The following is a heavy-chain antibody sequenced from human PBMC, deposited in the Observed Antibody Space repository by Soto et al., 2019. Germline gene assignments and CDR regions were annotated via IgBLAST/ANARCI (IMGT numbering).Heavy chain of an antibody. J-gene: IGHJ6*03. CDR3: AKDRAGNGYYYYMDV. V-gene: IGHV3-23*01. CDR2: ISGSGGST. D-gene: IGHD2-8*01. Sequence: EVQLLESGGGLVQPGGSLRLSCAASGFTFSSYAMSRVRQAPGKGLEWVSAISGSGGSTYYADSVKGRFTISRDNSKNTLYLQMNSLRAEDTAVYYCAKDRAGNGYYYYMDVWGKGTTVTVSS. CDR1: GFTFSSYA.